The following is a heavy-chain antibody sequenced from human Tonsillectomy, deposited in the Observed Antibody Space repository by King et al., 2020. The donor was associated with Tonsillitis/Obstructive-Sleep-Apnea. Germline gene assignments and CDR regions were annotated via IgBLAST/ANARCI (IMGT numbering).Heavy chain of an antibody. CDR1: GGSFSGYY. CDR3: ARASGTAVAGGYYYYMDV. J-gene: IGHJ6*03. V-gene: IGHV4-34*01. D-gene: IGHD6-19*01. CDR2: ISHSGST. Sequence: VQLQQWGAGLLKPSETLSLTCAVYGGSFSGYYWSWIRQPPGKGLEWIGEISHSGSTNYNPSLKSRVTISVDTSKNQFSLQLSSVPAADTAVYYCARASGTAVAGGYYYYMDVWGKGTPVTVSS.